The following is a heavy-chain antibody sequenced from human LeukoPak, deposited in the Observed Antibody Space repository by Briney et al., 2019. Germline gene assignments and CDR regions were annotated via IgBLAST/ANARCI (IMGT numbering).Heavy chain of an antibody. CDR3: ASMTTVDHYFDY. J-gene: IGHJ4*02. CDR2: ISGSGGST. D-gene: IGHD4-23*01. V-gene: IGHV3-20*04. Sequence: GGSLRLSCAASGFTFDDYGMSWVRQAPGKGLEWVSAISGSGGSTYYADSVKGRFTISRDNAKNSLYLQMNSLRAEDTAVYYCASMTTVDHYFDYWGQGTLVTVSS. CDR1: GFTFDDYG.